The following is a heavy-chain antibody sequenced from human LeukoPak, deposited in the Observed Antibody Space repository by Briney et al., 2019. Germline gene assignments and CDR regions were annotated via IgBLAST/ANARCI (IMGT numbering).Heavy chain of an antibody. CDR3: AREGLQLVQAFDY. J-gene: IGHJ4*02. V-gene: IGHV3-7*01. CDR2: IKQDGSEE. CDR1: GFTFSSYW. Sequence: PGGSLRLSCAASGFTFSSYWMSWVRQAPGKGLEWVANIKQDGSEEYYVDSVKGRFTISRDNAKNSLYLQMNSLRAEDTAVYYCAREGLQLVQAFDYWGQGTLVTVSS. D-gene: IGHD6-13*01.